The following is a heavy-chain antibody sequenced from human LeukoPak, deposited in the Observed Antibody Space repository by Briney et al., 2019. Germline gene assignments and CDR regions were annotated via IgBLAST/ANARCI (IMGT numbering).Heavy chain of an antibody. D-gene: IGHD2-2*02. Sequence: ASVKVSCKASGYTFTSYGISWVRQAPGQGLEWMGWISAYNGNTNYAQKLQGRVTMTTDTSTSTAYVELRSLRSDDTAVYYCARVSRPNIVVVPAAITGDAFDIWGQGTMVTVSS. CDR2: ISAYNGNT. CDR1: GYTFTSYG. V-gene: IGHV1-18*01. J-gene: IGHJ3*02. CDR3: ARVSRPNIVVVPAAITGDAFDI.